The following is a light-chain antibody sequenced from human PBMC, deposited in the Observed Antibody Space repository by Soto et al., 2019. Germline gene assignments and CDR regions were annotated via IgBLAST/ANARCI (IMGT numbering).Light chain of an antibody. CDR3: TSYTSSNTWV. Sequence: QSVLTQPASVSGSPGQSITISCTGTSSDVGGYNYASWYQQHPGKAPKLMIYEVSNRPSGVSNRFSGSKSGNTASLTISGLQAEDEADYYCTSYTSSNTWVFGGGTKLTVL. J-gene: IGLJ3*02. V-gene: IGLV2-14*01. CDR2: EVS. CDR1: SSDVGGYNY.